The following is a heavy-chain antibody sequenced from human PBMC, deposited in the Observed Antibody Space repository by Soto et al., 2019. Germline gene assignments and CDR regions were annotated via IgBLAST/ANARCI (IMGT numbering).Heavy chain of an antibody. V-gene: IGHV4-39*01. CDR2: IYYSGST. J-gene: IGHJ4*02. CDR3: ARRGSSSWYGY. CDR1: DGSIGNRSCY. D-gene: IGHD6-13*01. Sequence: TNTVVDGSIGNRSCYRVRNRQPPGKGLEWIGSIYYSGSTYYNPSLKSRVTISVDTSKNQFSLKLSSVTAADPAVYYCARRGSSSWYGYWGQGTLVTVSS.